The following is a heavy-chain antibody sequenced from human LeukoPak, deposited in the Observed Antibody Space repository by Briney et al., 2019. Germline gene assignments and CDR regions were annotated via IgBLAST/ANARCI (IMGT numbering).Heavy chain of an antibody. CDR3: ARGRYYYGSGSYYNAGASFDY. J-gene: IGHJ4*02. V-gene: IGHV4-59*12. CDR1: GGSISSYY. D-gene: IGHD3-10*01. CDR2: IYYSGST. Sequence: SETLSLTCTVSGGSISSYYWSWIRQPPGKGLEWIGYIYYSGSTNYNPSLKSRVTISVDTSKNQFSLKLSSVTAADTAVYYCARGRYYYGSGSYYNAGASFDYWGQGTLVTVSS.